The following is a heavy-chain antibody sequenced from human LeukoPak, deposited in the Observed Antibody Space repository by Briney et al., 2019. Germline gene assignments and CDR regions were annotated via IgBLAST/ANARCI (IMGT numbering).Heavy chain of an antibody. D-gene: IGHD3-16*01. CDR1: GFTFRAYA. Sequence: QPGRSLRLSCAASGFTFRAYATHWVRQAPGKGLEWLALISYDGSNKYYADSVEGRFTISRDNSKNTLYLQMNSLRPEDTAVYYCARDSWGFNYWGQGTLVTVSS. J-gene: IGHJ4*02. V-gene: IGHV3-30*04. CDR3: ARDSWGFNY. CDR2: ISYDGSNK.